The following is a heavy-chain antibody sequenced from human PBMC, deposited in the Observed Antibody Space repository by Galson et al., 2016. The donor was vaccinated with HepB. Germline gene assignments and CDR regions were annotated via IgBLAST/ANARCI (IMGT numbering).Heavy chain of an antibody. Sequence: SLRLSCAASGFTLSSYGMHWVRQAPGKGLEWVAVIWSAGSNKNYADSVKGRFTISRDNSKNTLFLQMNSVRTEDTAVYYCARDSPRHAWSSYFDDWGQGTLVTVSS. J-gene: IGHJ4*02. CDR2: IWSAGSNK. V-gene: IGHV3-33*01. D-gene: IGHD2-2*01. CDR1: GFTLSSYG. CDR3: ARDSPRHAWSSYFDD.